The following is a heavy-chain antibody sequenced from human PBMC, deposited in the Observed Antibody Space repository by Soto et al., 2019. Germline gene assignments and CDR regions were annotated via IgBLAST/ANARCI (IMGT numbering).Heavy chain of an antibody. J-gene: IGHJ6*02. CDR2: IRSQHNNYAT. V-gene: IGHV3-73*01. CDR1: GFTFSGSD. Sequence: GESLKISCTAAGFTFSGSDIHWVRQASGKGLEWVGRIRSQHNNYATTYSESVRGRFTFAREDSQNTAYLQMGSLKIEDTAIYYWARHFSWTGGMDVWGQGTTVTVSS. D-gene: IGHD3-3*01. CDR3: ARHFSWTGGMDV.